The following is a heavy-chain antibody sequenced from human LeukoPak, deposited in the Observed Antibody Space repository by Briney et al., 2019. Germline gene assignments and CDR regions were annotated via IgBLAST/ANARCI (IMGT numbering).Heavy chain of an antibody. J-gene: IGHJ4*02. D-gene: IGHD3-22*01. CDR1: GFTFSSYA. CDR2: ISGSGGST. CDR3: AEGAGYCYDSSGYRDY. Sequence: GRSLRLSCAASGFTFSSYAMSWVRQAPGKGLEWVSAISGSGGSTYHADSVKGRFTISRDNSKNTLYLQMNSLRAEDTAVYYCAEGAGYCYDSSGYRDYWGQGTLVTVSS. V-gene: IGHV3-23*01.